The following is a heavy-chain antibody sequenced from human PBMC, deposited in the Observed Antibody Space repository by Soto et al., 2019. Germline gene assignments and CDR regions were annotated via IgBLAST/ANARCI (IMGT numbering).Heavy chain of an antibody. J-gene: IGHJ6*02. D-gene: IGHD5-18*01. CDR3: ASHSYGYFPHYYHGMDV. V-gene: IGHV1-69*12. CDR2: IIPIFGTA. CDR1: GGTFCSYA. Sequence: QVQLVQSGAEVKKPGSSVKVSCKASGGTFCSYASSWVRQAPGQGLEWMGGIIPIFGTANYAQKFQGRVTITADESTSTAYMELSSLRSEDTAVYYCASHSYGYFPHYYHGMDVWGQGTTVTVSS.